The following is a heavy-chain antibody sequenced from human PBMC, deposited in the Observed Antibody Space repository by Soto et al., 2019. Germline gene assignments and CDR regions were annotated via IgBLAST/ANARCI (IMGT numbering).Heavy chain of an antibody. D-gene: IGHD2-15*01. Sequence: QAQLVQSGAEVKKPGASVKVSCKASGYTFTSYDINWVRQAPGQGLEWVGWINPTSEYTAHAQKFQGRVTLTREISTATAYMELSSLTSEDTAVYFCASQVHPGYSSDWGPGTQVTVSS. CDR1: GYTFTSYD. V-gene: IGHV1-8*01. CDR3: ASQVHPGYSSD. CDR2: INPTSEYT. J-gene: IGHJ4*02.